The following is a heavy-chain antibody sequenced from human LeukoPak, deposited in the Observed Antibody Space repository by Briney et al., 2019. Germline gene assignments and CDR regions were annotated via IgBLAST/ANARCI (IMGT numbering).Heavy chain of an antibody. D-gene: IGHD3-10*01. Sequence: ASVKVSCKASGGTFSSYAISWVRQAPGQGLEWMRRIIPILGIANYAQKFQGRVTITADKSTSTAYMELSSLRSEDAAVYYCARNEYYYGSGSLSWFDPWGQGTLVTVSS. V-gene: IGHV1-69*04. J-gene: IGHJ5*02. CDR1: GGTFSSYA. CDR3: ARNEYYYGSGSLSWFDP. CDR2: IIPILGIA.